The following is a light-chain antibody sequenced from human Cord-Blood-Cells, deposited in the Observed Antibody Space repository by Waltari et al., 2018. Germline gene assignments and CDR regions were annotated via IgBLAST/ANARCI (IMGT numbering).Light chain of an antibody. J-gene: IGKJ3*01. Sequence: DIVMTQSPDSLAVSLVERTTINCKSSQAVLYSSNNKNYFSLYQQNPGQPPKLLIYWADTRESGVPDLLSGCGSGTDLTLTISSLQAEDVAVYFCQQYSSPPPNFVTGTKVDI. CDR2: WAD. CDR3: QQYSSPPPN. CDR1: QAVLYSSNNKNY. V-gene: IGKV4-1*01.